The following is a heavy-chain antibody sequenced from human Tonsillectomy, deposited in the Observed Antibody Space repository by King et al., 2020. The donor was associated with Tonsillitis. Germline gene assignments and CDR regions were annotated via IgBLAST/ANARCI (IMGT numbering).Heavy chain of an antibody. CDR1: GFTFSSYA. CDR3: AKALVPTADYYYYGMDV. Sequence: VQLVQSGGGLVQPGGSLRLSCAASGFTFSSYAMSWVRQAPGKGLEWVSAISSSGGSTYYADSVKGRFTISRDNSKNTLYLQMNSLRAEETAVYYCAKALVPTADYYYYGMDVWGQGTTVIVSS. V-gene: IGHV3-23*04. J-gene: IGHJ6*02. CDR2: ISSSGGST. D-gene: IGHD2-2*01.